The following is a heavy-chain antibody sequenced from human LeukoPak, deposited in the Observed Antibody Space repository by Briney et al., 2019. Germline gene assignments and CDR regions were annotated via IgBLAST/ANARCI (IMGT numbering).Heavy chain of an antibody. CDR2: INPNSGGT. V-gene: IGHV1-2*06. J-gene: IGHJ4*02. D-gene: IGHD2-21*02. CDR3: ARDRFPRPYCGGDCYGLNY. CDR1: GYTFTGYY. Sequence: ASVKVSCKASGYTFTGYYMHWVRQAPGQGLEWMGRINPNSGGTNYAQKFQGRVTMTRDTSISTAYMELSRLRSDDTAVYYCARDRFPRPYCGGDCYGLNYWGQGTLSPSPQ.